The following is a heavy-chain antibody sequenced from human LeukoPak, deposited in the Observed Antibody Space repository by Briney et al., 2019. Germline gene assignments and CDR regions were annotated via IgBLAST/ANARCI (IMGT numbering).Heavy chain of an antibody. CDR1: GCSISSGYY. CDR2: NNHSRSN. CDR3: ARVGRSGVFDY. D-gene: IGHD3-3*01. V-gene: IGHV4-38-2*02. J-gene: IGHJ4*02. Sequence: SETLSLTCTVSGCSISSGYYWGWIRRPPRKGLGWIRGNNHSRSNYYNPSLKSRVPISVDTTTTQFSLKLSSVTAADTAVYYCARVGRSGVFDYWGQGALVTVSS.